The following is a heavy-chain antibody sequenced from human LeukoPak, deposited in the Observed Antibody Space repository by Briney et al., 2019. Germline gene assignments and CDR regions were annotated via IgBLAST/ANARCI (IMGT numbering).Heavy chain of an antibody. CDR1: GGSISTSSYY. Sequence: SETLSLTCTVSGGSISTSSYYWSWIRQPPGKGLEWIGYIYYSGSTNYNPSLKSRVTISVDTSKNQFSLKLSSVTAADTAMYYCARVSGYDWESFYDYWGRGSLVTVSS. V-gene: IGHV4-61*01. D-gene: IGHD5-12*01. CDR2: IYYSGST. J-gene: IGHJ4*02. CDR3: ARVSGYDWESFYDY.